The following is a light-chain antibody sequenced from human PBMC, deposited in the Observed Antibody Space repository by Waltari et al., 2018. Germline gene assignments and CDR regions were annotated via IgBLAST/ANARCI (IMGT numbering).Light chain of an antibody. V-gene: IGKV3-11*01. J-gene: IGKJ4*01. CDR1: ESVYKY. CDR3: QQGSILPLT. Sequence: EVVLTQSPVTLSLSAGERASLSCRASESVYKYLAWYQQRPGQPPRLLLYDTSNRAAGVPGRFSGSGYGTDFTLTITSLEAEDFAVYFCQQGSILPLTFGGGTRVEIK. CDR2: DTS.